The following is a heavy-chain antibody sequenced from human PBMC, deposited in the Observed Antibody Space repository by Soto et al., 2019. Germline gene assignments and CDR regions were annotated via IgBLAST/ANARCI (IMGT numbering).Heavy chain of an antibody. CDR3: ARHPERIAEIGWFDP. Sequence: PGGSLRLSCAASGLTFTSYGMHWVRQAPGKGLEWVSYISSSSSTIYYADSVKGRFTISRDNAKNSLYLQMNSLRAEDTAVYYCARHPERIAEIGWFDPWGQGTLVTVSS. V-gene: IGHV3-48*01. J-gene: IGHJ5*02. CDR1: GLTFTSYG. D-gene: IGHD6-13*01. CDR2: ISSSSSTI.